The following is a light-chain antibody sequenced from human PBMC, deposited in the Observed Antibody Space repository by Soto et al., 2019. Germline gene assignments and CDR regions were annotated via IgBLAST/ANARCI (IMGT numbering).Light chain of an antibody. CDR1: SSDVGGYNY. J-gene: IGLJ1*01. Sequence: QSALTQPASVSGSPGQSITISCAGTSSDVGGYNYISWYQQHLGKAPKLMIYEVTNRPSGVSNRFSGSKSGNTASLTIPGLQDEDEADYYCSSYTSSSRYVFGTGTKLTVL. CDR3: SSYTSSSRYV. CDR2: EVT. V-gene: IGLV2-14*01.